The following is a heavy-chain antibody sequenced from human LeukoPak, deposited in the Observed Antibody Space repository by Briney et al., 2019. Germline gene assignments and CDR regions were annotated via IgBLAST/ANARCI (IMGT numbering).Heavy chain of an antibody. J-gene: IGHJ3*02. V-gene: IGHV1-2*02. CDR1: GYTFTGYY. D-gene: IGHD2-15*01. Sequence: ASVKVSCKASGYTFTGYYMHWVRQAPGQGLEWMGWINPNSGGTNYAQKFQGRVTMTRDTSISTAYMELSRLRSDDTAVYYCAREKVVVAATEGVAFDIWGQGTMVTVSS. CDR2: INPNSGGT. CDR3: AREKVVVAATEGVAFDI.